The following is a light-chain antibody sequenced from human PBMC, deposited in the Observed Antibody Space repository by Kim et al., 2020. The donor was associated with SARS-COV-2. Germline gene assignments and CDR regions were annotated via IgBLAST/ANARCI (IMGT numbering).Light chain of an antibody. CDR2: GAS. V-gene: IGKV3-15*01. CDR1: QSVSSN. CDR3: QQYNNWPMYT. Sequence: VSPGERATLSCRASQSVSSNLAWYQQKPGQAPRLLIYGASTRATGIPARFSGSGSGTEFTLTINTLQSEDFAVYYCQQYNNWPMYTFGQGTKLEI. J-gene: IGKJ2*01.